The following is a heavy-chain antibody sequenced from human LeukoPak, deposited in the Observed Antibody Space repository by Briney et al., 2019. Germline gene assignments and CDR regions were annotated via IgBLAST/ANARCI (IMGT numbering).Heavy chain of an antibody. D-gene: IGHD1-26*01. J-gene: IGHJ4*02. CDR1: GFTFSSYA. Sequence: GRSLRLSCAASGFTFSSYAMHWVRQAPGKGLEWVAVISYDGSNKYYADSVKGRFTISRDNSKNTLYLQMNSLRAEDTAVYYCARDGGQIVGATYYLDYWGQGTLVTVSS. CDR2: ISYDGSNK. CDR3: ARDGGQIVGATYYLDY. V-gene: IGHV3-30-3*01.